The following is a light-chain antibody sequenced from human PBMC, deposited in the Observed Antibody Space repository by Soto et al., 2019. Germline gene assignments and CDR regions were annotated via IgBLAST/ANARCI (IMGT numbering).Light chain of an antibody. CDR2: AAS. CDR3: QNYNSAPST. CDR1: QGISND. V-gene: IGKV1-27*01. Sequence: DIQMTQSPSSLSASVGDRVIITCRGSQGISNDLAWYQQKPGKVPKLLIYAASTLQSGVPSRFSGSGSGTDFTLTISSLQPEDVANYYCQNYNSAPSTFGGGTNVEIK. J-gene: IGKJ4*01.